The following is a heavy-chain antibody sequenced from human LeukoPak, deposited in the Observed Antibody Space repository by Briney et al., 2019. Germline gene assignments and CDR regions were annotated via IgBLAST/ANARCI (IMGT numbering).Heavy chain of an antibody. Sequence: GQSLRLSCAAAGFIFSSFWMSWVRQAPGKGLEWVAHIKEDGSMQSYVDSVKGRFTISRDNAKNSVYLQMNSLRAEDTAVYYCARVVTWFDPWGQGSLVTVSS. V-gene: IGHV3-7*04. CDR2: IKEDGSMQ. CDR3: ARVVTWFDP. CDR1: GFIFSSFW. J-gene: IGHJ5*02.